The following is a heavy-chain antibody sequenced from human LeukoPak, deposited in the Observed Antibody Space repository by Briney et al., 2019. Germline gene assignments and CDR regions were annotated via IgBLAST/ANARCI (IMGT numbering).Heavy chain of an antibody. CDR3: ARGNIVVVPAEVYYYYYMDV. CDR1: GESFSGYY. J-gene: IGHJ6*03. V-gene: IGHV4-34*01. CDR2: INHSGST. D-gene: IGHD2-2*01. Sequence: PSETLSLTCAVYGESFSGYYWSWIRQPPGKGLEWIGEINHSGSTNYNPSLKSRVTISVDTSKNQFSLKLSSVTAADTAVYYCARGNIVVVPAEVYYYYYMDVWGKGTTVTVSS.